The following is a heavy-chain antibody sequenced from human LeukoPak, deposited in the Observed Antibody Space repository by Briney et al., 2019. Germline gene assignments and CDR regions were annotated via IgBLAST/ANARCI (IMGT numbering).Heavy chain of an antibody. D-gene: IGHD2-15*01. CDR3: ARTSEGYCRGGSCWDYYYYMDV. Sequence: SETLSLTCAVYGGSFSGYYWSWIRQPPGKGLEWIGSIYYSGSTYYNPSLKSRVTISVDTSKNQFSLKLSSVTAADTAVYYCARTSEGYCRGGSCWDYYYYMDVWGKGTTVTVSS. J-gene: IGHJ6*03. CDR2: IYYSGST. CDR1: GGSFSGYY. V-gene: IGHV4-34*01.